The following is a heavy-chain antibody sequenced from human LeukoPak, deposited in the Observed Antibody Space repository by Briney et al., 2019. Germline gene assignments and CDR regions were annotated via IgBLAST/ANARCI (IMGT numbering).Heavy chain of an antibody. J-gene: IGHJ4*02. CDR2: IKNDGSEE. D-gene: IGHD3-10*01. CDR3: ARAIRGSAVDTGDR. Sequence: GGSLRLSCAASGFTFSSYWMRWVRQAPGKGLEGVANIKNDGSEEYYVASVKGRFTISRDNAKNSLFLQMNSLPVEDTAVYYCARAIRGSAVDTGDRWGQGTLVTVSS. CDR1: GFTFSSYW. V-gene: IGHV3-7*01.